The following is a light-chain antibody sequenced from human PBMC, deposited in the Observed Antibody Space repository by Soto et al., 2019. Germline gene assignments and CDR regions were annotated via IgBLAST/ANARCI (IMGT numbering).Light chain of an antibody. V-gene: IGLV2-14*01. J-gene: IGLJ1*01. CDR1: SSDVGGYNY. Sequence: ALTQPASVSGSPGQSITISCTGTSSDVGGYNYVSWYQQHPGKAPKFMIYDVSNRPSGVSNRFSGSKSGNTASLTISGLQAEDEADYYCSSYTSSSTYVFGTGTKLTVL. CDR3: SSYTSSSTYV. CDR2: DVS.